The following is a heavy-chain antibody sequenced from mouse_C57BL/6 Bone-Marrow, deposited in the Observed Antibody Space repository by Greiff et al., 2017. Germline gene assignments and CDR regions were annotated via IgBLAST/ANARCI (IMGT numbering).Heavy chain of an antibody. CDR2: INPGSGGT. D-gene: IGHD2-3*01. V-gene: IGHV1-54*01. Sequence: QVQLKQSGAELVRPGTSVKVSCKASGYAFTNYLIEWVKQRPGQGLEWIGVINPGSGGTNYNEKFKGKATLTADKSSSTAYMQLSSLTSEDSAVYFCAREEEDGYFWYFDVWGTGTTVTVSS. J-gene: IGHJ1*03. CDR3: AREEEDGYFWYFDV. CDR1: GYAFTNYL.